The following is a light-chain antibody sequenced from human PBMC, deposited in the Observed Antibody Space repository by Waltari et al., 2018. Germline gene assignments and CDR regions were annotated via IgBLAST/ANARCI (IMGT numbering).Light chain of an antibody. V-gene: IGLV1-40*01. CDR1: NSNVGAPYD. Sequence: QSVLTQPPSVSGAPGQRVTISCTGTNSNVGAPYDVHWYQQLPGTAPKLLIYSNDRRPSGVPDRFSGSHSGTSASLAISGLQPEDEAYYYCQSYDSSLSGSLFGGGTKVTVL. CDR2: SND. J-gene: IGLJ3*02. CDR3: QSYDSSLSGSL.